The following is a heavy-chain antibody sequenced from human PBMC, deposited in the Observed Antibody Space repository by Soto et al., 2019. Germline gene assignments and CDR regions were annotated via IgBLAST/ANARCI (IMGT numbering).Heavy chain of an antibody. D-gene: IGHD6-19*01. CDR1: GYMFTGFY. Sequence: ASVKVSCKASGYMFTGFYLHWVRQAPGQGLEWMGWINPNNGVTTYAKNFQGRVTMTRDSPISTAYMELSSLRSDDTAVYFCAAAAIPVAGRHPDFWGQGTVVTVSS. V-gene: IGHV1-2*02. CDR3: AAAAIPVAGRHPDF. J-gene: IGHJ4*02. CDR2: INPNNGVT.